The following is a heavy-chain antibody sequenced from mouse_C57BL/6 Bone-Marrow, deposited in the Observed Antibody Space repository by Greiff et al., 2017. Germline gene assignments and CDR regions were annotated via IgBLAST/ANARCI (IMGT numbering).Heavy chain of an antibody. D-gene: IGHD1-3*01. J-gene: IGHJ2*01. CDR3: AREELTRYFDY. Sequence: EVKLVESEGGLVQPGSSMKLSCTASGFTFSDYYMAWVRQVPEKGLEWVANINYDGSSTYYLDSLKSRFIISRDNAKNILYLQMSSLKSEDTATYYCAREELTRYFDYWGQGTTLTVSS. CDR1: GFTFSDYY. V-gene: IGHV5-16*01. CDR2: INYDGSST.